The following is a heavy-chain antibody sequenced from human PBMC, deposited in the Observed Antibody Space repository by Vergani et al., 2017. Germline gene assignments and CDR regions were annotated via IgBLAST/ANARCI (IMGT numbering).Heavy chain of an antibody. V-gene: IGHV5-10-1*01. CDR2: IDPSDSYT. Sequence: EVQLVQSGAEVKKPGESLRISCKGSGYLFTSYWISWVRQMPGKGLEWMGRIDPSDSYTNYSQSFHGHVTIPAGKSISTAYLQWSSLKASDTAMYYCARLGYCDSSGYYVEFDGFDFWGQGTMVTVSS. D-gene: IGHD3-22*01. CDR1: GYLFTSYW. CDR3: ARLGYCDSSGYYVEFDGFDF. J-gene: IGHJ3*01.